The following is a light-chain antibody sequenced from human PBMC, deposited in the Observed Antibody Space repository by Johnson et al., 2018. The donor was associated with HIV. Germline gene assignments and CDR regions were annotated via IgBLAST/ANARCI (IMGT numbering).Light chain of an antibody. J-gene: IGLJ1*01. CDR2: ENN. CDR1: SSNIGINS. CDR3: GTWDSSLSAYV. V-gene: IGLV1-51*02. Sequence: QSVLTQPPSVSAAPGQKVTISCSGSSSNIGINSVSWYQQVPGTAPKLLIYENNKRPSGIPDRFSGSKSGTSATLGITGLQTGDEADYYCGTWDSSLSAYVFGTGTKVTVL.